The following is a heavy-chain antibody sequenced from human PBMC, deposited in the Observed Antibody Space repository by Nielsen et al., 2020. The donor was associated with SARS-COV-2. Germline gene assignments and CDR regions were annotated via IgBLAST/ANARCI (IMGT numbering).Heavy chain of an antibody. CDR1: GFTFSSYG. V-gene: IGHV3-66*01. Sequence: GGSLRLSCAASGFTFSSYGMHWVRQAPGKGLEWVSVIYSGGSTYYADSVKGRFTISRDNSKNTLYLQMNSLRAEDTAVYYCARDWRYYFDYWGQGTLVTVSS. CDR3: ARDWRYYFDY. J-gene: IGHJ4*02. D-gene: IGHD1-1*01. CDR2: IYSGGST.